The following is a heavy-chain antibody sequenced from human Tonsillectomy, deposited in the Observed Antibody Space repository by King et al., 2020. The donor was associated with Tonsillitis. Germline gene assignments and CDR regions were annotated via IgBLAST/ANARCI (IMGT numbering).Heavy chain of an antibody. J-gene: IGHJ4*02. CDR2: ISAHNGDT. D-gene: IGHD3-16*02. CDR1: GYSFTSYA. CDR3: ARDPPDVWGSFRSLDY. V-gene: IGHV1-18*01. Sequence: QLVQSGTEVKKPGASVKVSCKTSGYSFTSYAISWVRQAPGQGLEWMGWISAHNGDTNYALRVQGRVTLTTDSSTSTAYLELRSLRSDDTAVYYCARDPPDVWGSFRSLDYWGQGTLVTVSS.